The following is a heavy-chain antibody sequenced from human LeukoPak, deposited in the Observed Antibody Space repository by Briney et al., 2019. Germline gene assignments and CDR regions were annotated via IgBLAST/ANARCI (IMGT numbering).Heavy chain of an antibody. CDR1: GFTFSSYA. CDR2: ISYDGSNK. J-gene: IGHJ3*02. Sequence: GGSLRLSCAASGFTFSSYAMHWVRQAPGKGLEWVAVISYDGSNKYYADSVKGRFTISRDNAKNSLYLQMNSLRAEDTAVYYCASLNIVVVPAALHDAFDIWGQGTMVTVSS. D-gene: IGHD2-2*01. CDR3: ASLNIVVVPAALHDAFDI. V-gene: IGHV3-30-3*01.